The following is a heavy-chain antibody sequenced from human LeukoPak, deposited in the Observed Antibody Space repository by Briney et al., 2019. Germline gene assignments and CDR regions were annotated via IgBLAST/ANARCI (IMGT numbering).Heavy chain of an antibody. D-gene: IGHD2-15*01. Sequence: SQTLSLTCTVSGGSISSGGYYWSWIRQHPGKGLEWIGYIYYSGSTYYNPSLKSRVTISVDTSNNQFSLKLSSVTAADTAVYYCARDIFKGTNWFDPWAREPWSPSPQ. CDR1: GGSISSGGYY. V-gene: IGHV4-31*03. J-gene: IGHJ5*02. CDR2: IYYSGST. CDR3: ARDIFKGTNWFDP.